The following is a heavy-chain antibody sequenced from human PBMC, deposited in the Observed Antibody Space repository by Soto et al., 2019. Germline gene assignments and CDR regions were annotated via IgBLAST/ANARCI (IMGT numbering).Heavy chain of an antibody. CDR3: ARVAWAKYYFDF. CDR2: IIPIPDIA. D-gene: IGHD1-26*01. Sequence: QVQLVQSGAEVKKPGSSVKVSCKASGDSFSRYSISWVRQAPGQGLEWMGRIIPIPDIAEYAQKFQGRVTITVDKSTSTAYIELSGLRSEDTAVYYCARVAWAKYYFDFWGQGTPVTVSS. CDR1: GDSFSRYS. J-gene: IGHJ4*02. V-gene: IGHV1-69*02.